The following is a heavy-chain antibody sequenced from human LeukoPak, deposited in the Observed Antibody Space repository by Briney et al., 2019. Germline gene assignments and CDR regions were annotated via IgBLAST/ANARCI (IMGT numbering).Heavy chain of an antibody. CDR1: GFTFRNAS. CDR3: AHRDTTMVRVDY. CDR2: IKSKTDGGTT. V-gene: IGHV3-15*01. Sequence: SGGSLRLSCAASGFTFRNASMSWVRQAPGKGLEWVGRIKSKTDGGTTDYAAPVKGRFTISRDDSKNTLYLQMNSLTTEDTAVYFCAHRDTTMVRVDYWGQGTLVTVSS. J-gene: IGHJ4*02. D-gene: IGHD5-18*01.